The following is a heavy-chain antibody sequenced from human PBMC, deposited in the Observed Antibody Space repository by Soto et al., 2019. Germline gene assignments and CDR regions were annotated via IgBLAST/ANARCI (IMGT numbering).Heavy chain of an antibody. CDR3: ASLYYYDSSGYSDAFDI. Sequence: SVKVSCKASGGTFSSYAISWVRQAPGQGLEWMGGIIPIFGTANYAQKFQGRVTITADESTSTAYMELSSLRSEDTAVYYCASLYYYDSSGYSDAFDIWGQGTMVTVS. CDR2: IIPIFGTA. D-gene: IGHD3-22*01. CDR1: GGTFSSYA. V-gene: IGHV1-69*13. J-gene: IGHJ3*02.